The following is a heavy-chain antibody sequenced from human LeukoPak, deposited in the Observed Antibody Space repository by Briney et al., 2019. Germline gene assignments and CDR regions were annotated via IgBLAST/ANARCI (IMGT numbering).Heavy chain of an antibody. CDR1: GLTFDDHG. J-gene: IGHJ1*01. D-gene: IGHD1-26*01. CDR3: AAYSGIYCDGYFQH. Sequence: SGRSLRLSCAASGLTFDDHGMSWVRQAPGKGLEWVAGLDYNGGGTTYADSVRGRFTISRDNAKNSLYLQMSRLSAEDTAVYYCAAYSGIYCDGYFQHWGRGILVIVSS. V-gene: IGHV3-20*04. CDR2: LDYNGGGT.